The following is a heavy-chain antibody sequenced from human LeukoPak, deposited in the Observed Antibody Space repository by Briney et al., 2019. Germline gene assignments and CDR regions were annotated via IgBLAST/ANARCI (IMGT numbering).Heavy chain of an antibody. CDR1: GASFDGYY. CDR3: ASLRRDGYNYYYYYYMDV. CDR2: IVYSGST. Sequence: SETLSLTCAVFGASFDGYYWTWIRQSPGKGLEWIGEIVYSGSTNYNPSLKSRVTISVDTSKNQFSLKLSSVTAADTAVYYCASLRRDGYNYYYYYYMDVWGKGTTVTVSS. D-gene: IGHD5-24*01. V-gene: IGHV4-34*12. J-gene: IGHJ6*03.